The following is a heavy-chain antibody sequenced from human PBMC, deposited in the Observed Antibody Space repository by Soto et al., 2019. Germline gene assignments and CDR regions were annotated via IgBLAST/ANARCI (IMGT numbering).Heavy chain of an antibody. CDR2: IIPIFGTA. V-gene: IGHV1-69*01. J-gene: IGHJ4*02. D-gene: IGHD3-9*01. Sequence: QVQLVQSGAEVKKPGSSVKVSCKASGGTFSSYAISWVRQSPGQGLEWMGGIIPIFGTANYAQKFQGRVRITADESTSTAYMELSRLRSEDTAVYYCARHYDILTCYYTPLGYWGQGTLVTVSS. CDR3: ARHYDILTCYYTPLGY. CDR1: GGTFSSYA.